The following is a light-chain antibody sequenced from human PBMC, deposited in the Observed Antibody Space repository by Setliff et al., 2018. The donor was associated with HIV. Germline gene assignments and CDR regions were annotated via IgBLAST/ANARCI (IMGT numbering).Light chain of an antibody. CDR3: QRGDTSPLT. Sequence: EIVLTQSPGTLSLSPGETATLSCRASQTIINNYLAWYQQKPGQAPRLLIYAASTRMAGVPDRFIGSGTGTDFTLTISSLKPEDFAVYYCQRGDTSPLTFGGGTKVDIK. V-gene: IGKV3-20*01. CDR1: QTIINNY. J-gene: IGKJ4*01. CDR2: AAS.